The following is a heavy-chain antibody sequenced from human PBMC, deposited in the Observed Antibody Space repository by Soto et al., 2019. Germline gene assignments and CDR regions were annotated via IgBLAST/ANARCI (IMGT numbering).Heavy chain of an antibody. CDR1: GFTFSSYA. J-gene: IGHJ4*02. CDR2: ISGSGGST. Sequence: GGSLRLSCAASGFTFSSYAMSWVRQAPGKGLEWVSAISGSGGSTYYADSVKGRFTISRENSKNTLYLQMNSLRAEDTAVYYCANSPGNYDYVWGSYRPILDYFDYWGQGTLVTVSS. V-gene: IGHV3-23*01. CDR3: ANSPGNYDYVWGSYRPILDYFDY. D-gene: IGHD3-16*02.